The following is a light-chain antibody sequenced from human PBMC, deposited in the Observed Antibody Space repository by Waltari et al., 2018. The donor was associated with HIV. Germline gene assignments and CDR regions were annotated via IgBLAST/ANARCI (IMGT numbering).Light chain of an antibody. CDR1: SSDVGTYSL. V-gene: IGLV2-23*01. CDR3: SSYTSFSTVL. J-gene: IGLJ2*01. Sequence: QSALTQPASVSGSPGQSITISCTGTSSDVGTYSLVSWYQHHPGKAPKLMIYGGNKRPSGVSKRFSGSKSGNTASLTISGLQAEDEADYYCSSYTSFSTVLFGGGTKLTVL. CDR2: GGN.